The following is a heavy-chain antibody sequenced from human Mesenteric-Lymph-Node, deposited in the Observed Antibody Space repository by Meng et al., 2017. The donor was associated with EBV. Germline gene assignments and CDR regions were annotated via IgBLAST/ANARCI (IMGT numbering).Heavy chain of an antibody. J-gene: IGHJ4*02. D-gene: IGHD3-10*01. V-gene: IGHV1-18*01. CDR1: GYTFSNYG. Sequence: QSQLVQSAAEVKNPGASEKFSCKASGYTFSNYGFSWVRQAPGQGLEWMGWISAYSGDKKSTQKFQGKLTMTTDTSTSTAYMELKSLTSDDTAVYYCVRDDYYYGSGTYYTFFEYWGQGTLVTVSS. CDR3: VRDDYYYGSGTYYTFFEY. CDR2: ISAYSGDK.